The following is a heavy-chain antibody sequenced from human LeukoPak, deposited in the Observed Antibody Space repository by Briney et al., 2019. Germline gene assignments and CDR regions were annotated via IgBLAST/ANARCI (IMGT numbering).Heavy chain of an antibody. Sequence: ASVKVSCKASGYTFTSYGISWVRQAPGQGLEWLGWISDYNGNTNYARNLQDRVTLTTDTSTSTAYMEMRSLRSDDTAVYYCVRDVMTYYYDGSDSSSDYWGQGTLVTVSS. V-gene: IGHV1-18*01. CDR2: ISDYNGNT. D-gene: IGHD3-22*01. CDR3: VRDVMTYYYDGSDSSSDY. J-gene: IGHJ4*02. CDR1: GYTFTSYG.